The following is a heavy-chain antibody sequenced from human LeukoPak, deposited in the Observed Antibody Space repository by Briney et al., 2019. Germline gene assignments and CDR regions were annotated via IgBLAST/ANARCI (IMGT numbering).Heavy chain of an antibody. CDR3: ARSSLGTITAGPFDY. J-gene: IGHJ4*02. Sequence: ASVKVSCKASGFTFSSYGIAWVRQAPGQGLEWMGWISGYNGNTNYAQKLQGRVSMTTDTSTTTAYMELRSLTSDDTALYYCARSSLGTITAGPFDYWGQGTLVTVSS. CDR2: ISGYNGNT. D-gene: IGHD5-12*01. V-gene: IGHV1-18*01. CDR1: GFTFSSYG.